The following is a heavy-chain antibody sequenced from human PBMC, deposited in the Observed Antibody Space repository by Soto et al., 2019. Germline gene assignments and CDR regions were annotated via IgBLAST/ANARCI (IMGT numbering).Heavy chain of an antibody. Sequence: QVQLRESGPGLVKTSGTLSLTCAVSGGSISTITWWSWVRQPPGKGLQWIGEIYHSGSTNYNPSLKSRVTILVDKSKNQFSLELSSVTAADTAAYYCARDLGSCSCTRCRPFDYWGQGTLVTVSS. J-gene: IGHJ4*02. D-gene: IGHD2-2*03. CDR3: ARDLGSCSCTRCRPFDY. CDR1: GGSISTITW. V-gene: IGHV4-4*02. CDR2: IYHSGST.